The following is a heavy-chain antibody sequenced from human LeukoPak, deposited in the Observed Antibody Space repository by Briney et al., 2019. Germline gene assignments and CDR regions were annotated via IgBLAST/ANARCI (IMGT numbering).Heavy chain of an antibody. CDR3: ARRIGREYSSSWPLDY. V-gene: IGHV4-39*07. CDR2: IYSSGST. D-gene: IGHD6-13*01. Sequence: PSETLSLTCSVSGASISSGSNYWGWIRQPPGRTLEWIGSIYSSGSTYYNPSLKSRVIIIIDTPKNHFSLTLSSVTAADTAVYYCARRIGREYSSSWPLDYWGQGTLVTVSS. CDR1: GASISSGSNY. J-gene: IGHJ4*02.